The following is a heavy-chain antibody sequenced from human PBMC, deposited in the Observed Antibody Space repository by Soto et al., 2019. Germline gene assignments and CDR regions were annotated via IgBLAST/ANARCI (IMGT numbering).Heavy chain of an antibody. CDR2: INPNSGGT. J-gene: IGHJ3*02. CDR1: GYTFTGYY. V-gene: IGHV1-2*04. Sequence: ASVKVSCKASGYTFTGYYIHWVRQAPGQGLEWMGWINPNSGGTNYAQKFQGWVTMTRDTSISTAYMELSRLRSDDTAVYYCARAIGYDAFDIWGQGTMVTVSS. CDR3: ARAIGYDAFDI. D-gene: IGHD2-15*01.